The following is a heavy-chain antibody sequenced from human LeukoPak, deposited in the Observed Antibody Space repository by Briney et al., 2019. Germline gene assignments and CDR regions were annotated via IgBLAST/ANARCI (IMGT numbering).Heavy chain of an antibody. J-gene: IGHJ4*02. CDR2: ISYDGSKK. CDR1: RFTFNKYY. CDR3: ARDGPNSSGYYFDY. V-gene: IGHV3-30*04. Sequence: GGSLRLSCVASRFTFNKYYMHWVRQAPGKGLEWVALISYDGSKKYYADSVKGRFTFSRDNSKNTLYLQMSSPRAEDTAIYYCARDGPNSSGYYFDYWGQGTLVTVSS. D-gene: IGHD3-22*01.